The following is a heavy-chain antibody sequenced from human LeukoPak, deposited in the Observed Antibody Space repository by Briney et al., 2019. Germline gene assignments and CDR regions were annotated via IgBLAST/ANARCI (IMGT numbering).Heavy chain of an antibody. CDR3: ARAVPGLDY. Sequence: GGSLRLSCAASGFTFSDFTMNWVRQAPGKGLEWVSCIGGSSDSYIYYSDSVRGRFTISRDNAKNSLHLQMNSLTAEGTAVYYCARAVPGLDYWGQGTLVTVSS. D-gene: IGHD1-14*01. CDR2: IGGSSDSYI. CDR1: GFTFSDFT. V-gene: IGHV3-21*01. J-gene: IGHJ4*02.